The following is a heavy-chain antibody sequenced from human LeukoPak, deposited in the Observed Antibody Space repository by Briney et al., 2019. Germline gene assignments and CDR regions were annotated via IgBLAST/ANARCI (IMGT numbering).Heavy chain of an antibody. CDR2: IYYSGST. Sequence: SQTLSLTCTVSGGSIGSGGYYWSWIRQHPGKGLEWIGYIYYSGSTYYNPSLKSRVTISVDTSKNQFSLKLSSVTAADTAVYYCARGGDYYDSSGYFYWGQGTLVTVSS. V-gene: IGHV4-31*03. D-gene: IGHD3-22*01. CDR1: GGSIGSGGYY. J-gene: IGHJ4*02. CDR3: ARGGDYYDSSGYFY.